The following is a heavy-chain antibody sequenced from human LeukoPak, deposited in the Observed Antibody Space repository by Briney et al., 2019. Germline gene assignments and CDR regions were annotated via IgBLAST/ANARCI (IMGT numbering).Heavy chain of an antibody. V-gene: IGHV3-43*02. CDR2: ISADGGST. D-gene: IGHD6-19*01. Sequence: GGSLRLSCVASGLNFDDSAMHWVRQAPGKGLEWVSLISADGGSTFSADSVKGRFSISRDNAKNSLYLQMNSLRAEDTAVYYCARDTVAEDYWGQGTLVTVSS. J-gene: IGHJ4*02. CDR3: ARDTVAEDY. CDR1: GLNFDDSA.